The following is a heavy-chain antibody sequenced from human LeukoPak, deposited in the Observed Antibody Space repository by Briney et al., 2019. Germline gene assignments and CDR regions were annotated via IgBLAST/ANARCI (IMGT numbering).Heavy chain of an antibody. CDR2: ISWNSGSI. J-gene: IGHJ4*02. V-gene: IGHV3-9*01. Sequence: GRSLRLSCAASGFTFDDYAMHWVRQAPGKGLEWGSGISWNSGSIGYADPVKGRFTISRDNAKNSLYLQMNSLRAEDTALYYCAKDTSIAAAGTFDYWGQGTLVTVSS. CDR1: GFTFDDYA. D-gene: IGHD6-13*01. CDR3: AKDTSIAAAGTFDY.